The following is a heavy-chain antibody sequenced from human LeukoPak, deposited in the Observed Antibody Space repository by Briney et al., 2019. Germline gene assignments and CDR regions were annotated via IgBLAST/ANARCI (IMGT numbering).Heavy chain of an antibody. D-gene: IGHD3-22*01. CDR1: GGSISSYY. CDR2: IYYSGST. CDR3: ARGVDDSSGYYLFDP. Sequence: SETLSLTCTASGGSISSYYWSWIRQPPGKGLEWIGYIYYSGSTNYNPSLKSRVTISVDTSKNQFSLKLSSVTAADTAVYYCARGVDDSSGYYLFDPWGQGTLVTVSS. V-gene: IGHV4-59*01. J-gene: IGHJ5*02.